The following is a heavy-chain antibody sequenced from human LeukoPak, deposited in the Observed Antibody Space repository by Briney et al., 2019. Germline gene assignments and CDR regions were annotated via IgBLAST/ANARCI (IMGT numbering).Heavy chain of an antibody. Sequence: SGPTLVKPTQTLTLTCTFSGFSLSTSGVGVGWIRQPPGKALEWLALIYWDDDKRYSPSLKSRLAITKDTSKNQVVLTMTNMDPVDTATYYCTKYVYYYGSGGSEYFDYWGQGTLVTVSS. V-gene: IGHV2-5*02. CDR1: GFSLSTSGVG. J-gene: IGHJ4*02. D-gene: IGHD3-10*01. CDR3: TKYVYYYGSGGSEYFDY. CDR2: IYWDDDK.